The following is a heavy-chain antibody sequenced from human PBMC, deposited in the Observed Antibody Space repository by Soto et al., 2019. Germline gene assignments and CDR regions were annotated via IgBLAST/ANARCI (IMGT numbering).Heavy chain of an antibody. CDR2: IWYDGSNK. CDR1: GFTFSSYG. J-gene: IGHJ3*02. D-gene: IGHD2-15*01. V-gene: IGHV3-33*01. CDR3: AREGVAATLNAFEI. Sequence: GGSLRLSCAASGFTFSSYGMHWVRQAPGKGLEWGAVIWYDGSNKYYADSVKGGFTISRDNSKNTLYLQMNSLRAEDTAVYYCAREGVAATLNAFEIWGQGTMVPVPS.